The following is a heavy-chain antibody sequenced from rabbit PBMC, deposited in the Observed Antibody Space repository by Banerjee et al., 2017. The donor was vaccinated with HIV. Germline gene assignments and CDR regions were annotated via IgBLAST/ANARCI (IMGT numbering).Heavy chain of an antibody. V-gene: IGHV1S45*01. CDR3: AREIEYASSSGYYAYYFNL. J-gene: IGHJ4*01. D-gene: IGHD1-1*01. Sequence: QEQLEESGGDLVKPEGSLTLTCTASGFSFSSSYWICWVRQAPGKGPEWIACIYNGDGSTWYASWAKGRFTISKTSSTTVTLQMTSLTAADTATHFCAREIEYASSSGYYAYYFNLWGPGTLVTVS. CDR2: IYNGDGST. CDR1: GFSFSSSYW.